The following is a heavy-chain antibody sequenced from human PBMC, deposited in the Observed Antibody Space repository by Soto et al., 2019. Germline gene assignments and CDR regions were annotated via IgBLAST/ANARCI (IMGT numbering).Heavy chain of an antibody. CDR1: GYTFTSYD. CDR3: ARGNVLLWFGELLSEPTYDY. Sequence: EASVKVSCKASGYTFTSYDINWVRQATGQGLEWMGWMNPNSGNTGYAQKFQGRVTMTRNTSISTAYMELSSLRSEDTAVYYCARGNVLLWFGELLSEPTYDYWGQGTLVTVSS. V-gene: IGHV1-8*01. CDR2: MNPNSGNT. D-gene: IGHD3-10*01. J-gene: IGHJ4*02.